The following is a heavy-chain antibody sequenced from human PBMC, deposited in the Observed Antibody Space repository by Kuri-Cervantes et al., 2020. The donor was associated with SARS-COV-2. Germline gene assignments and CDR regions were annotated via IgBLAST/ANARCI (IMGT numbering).Heavy chain of an antibody. J-gene: IGHJ4*02. D-gene: IGHD3-22*01. CDR3: ARGEVPYDADY. CDR2: ISCDGSNK. Sequence: LSLTCAASGFTFSSYAMSWVRQAPGKGLEWVAVISCDGSNKYYADSVKGRFTISRDNAKNSLYLQMNSLRAEDTAVYYCARGEVPYDADYWGQGTLVTVSS. V-gene: IGHV3-30-3*01. CDR1: GFTFSSYA.